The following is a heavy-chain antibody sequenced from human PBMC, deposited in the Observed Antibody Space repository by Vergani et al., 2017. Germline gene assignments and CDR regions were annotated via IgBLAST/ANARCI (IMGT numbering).Heavy chain of an antibody. CDR2: ISGSGGSP. D-gene: IGHD5-12*01. J-gene: IGHJ6*02. Sequence: EVQLLESGGDLVQPGGSLRLSCAASGFTFNHYAMNWVRQAPGKGLDWVSGISGSGGSPYYAGSVKGRFTISRDSSKNTLYLQMNSLSAGDTAVYYCAKANPRNSGYDYRYYYHAMDVWGQGTTVTVSS. CDR3: AKANPRNSGYDYRYYYHAMDV. V-gene: IGHV3-23*01. CDR1: GFTFNHYA.